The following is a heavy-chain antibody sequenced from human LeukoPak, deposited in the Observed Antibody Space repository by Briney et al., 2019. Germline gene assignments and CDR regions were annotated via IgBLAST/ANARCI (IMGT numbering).Heavy chain of an antibody. Sequence: ASVKVSCKASGYTFTGYYMHWVRRAPGQGLEWMGWINPNSGGTNYAQKFQGRVTMTRDTSISTAYMELSRLRSDDTAVYYCARDGYCGGDCYSGNDYWGQGTLVTVSS. D-gene: IGHD2-21*02. J-gene: IGHJ4*02. V-gene: IGHV1-2*02. CDR2: INPNSGGT. CDR3: ARDGYCGGDCYSGNDY. CDR1: GYTFTGYY.